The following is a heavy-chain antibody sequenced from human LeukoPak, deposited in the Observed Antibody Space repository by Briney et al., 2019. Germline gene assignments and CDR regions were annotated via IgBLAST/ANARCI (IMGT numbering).Heavy chain of an antibody. CDR1: GYTFTAYA. V-gene: IGHV1-46*01. Sequence: GASVKVSCKASGYTFTAYAMHWVRQAPGQGLEWMGIINPSGGSTSYAQKFQGRITMTRDTSTSTAYMELRSLRSDDTAVYYCARYSSSWNYYYMDVWGKGTTVTVSS. CDR2: INPSGGST. J-gene: IGHJ6*03. CDR3: ARYSSSWNYYYMDV. D-gene: IGHD6-13*01.